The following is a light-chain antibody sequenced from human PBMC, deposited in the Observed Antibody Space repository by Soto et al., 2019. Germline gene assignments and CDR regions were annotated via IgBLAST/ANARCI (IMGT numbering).Light chain of an antibody. CDR2: GAS. Sequence: EIVMTQSPATLSVSPGERATLSCRASQSVDSVLAWYQQRPGQAPRLLIFGASTRATGIPARFSGSGSGTEFTLTISSLQSEDFAVYYCQQYNNWPLTFGQGTRVDIK. J-gene: IGKJ1*01. V-gene: IGKV3-15*01. CDR1: QSVDSV. CDR3: QQYNNWPLT.